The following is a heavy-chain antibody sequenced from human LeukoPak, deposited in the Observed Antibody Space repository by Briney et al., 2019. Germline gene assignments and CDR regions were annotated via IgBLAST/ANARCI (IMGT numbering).Heavy chain of an antibody. J-gene: IGHJ3*02. CDR1: GGSSSGYY. D-gene: IGHD3-10*01. CDR2: INHSGST. V-gene: IGHV4-34*01. CDR3: ARGTRGSDAFDI. Sequence: PSETLSLTCAVYGGSSSGYYWSWIRQPPGRGLEWIGEINHSGSTNYNPSLKSRVTISVDRSKNQFSLKLSSVTAADTAVYYCARGTRGSDAFDIWGQGTMVTVSS.